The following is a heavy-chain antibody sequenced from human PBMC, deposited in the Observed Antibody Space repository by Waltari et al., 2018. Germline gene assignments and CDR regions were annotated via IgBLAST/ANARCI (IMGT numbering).Heavy chain of an antibody. Sequence: QVQLQESGPGLVKPSETLSLTCTVSGGSISSYYWRWMRQPPGKGLEWIGYIYYSGSTNYNPSLKSRVTISVDTSKNQFSLKLSSVTAADTAVYYCARVVITGTTYYYYGMDVWGQGTTVTVSS. D-gene: IGHD1-7*01. V-gene: IGHV4-59*01. J-gene: IGHJ6*02. CDR2: IYYSGST. CDR3: ARVVITGTTYYYYGMDV. CDR1: GGSISSYY.